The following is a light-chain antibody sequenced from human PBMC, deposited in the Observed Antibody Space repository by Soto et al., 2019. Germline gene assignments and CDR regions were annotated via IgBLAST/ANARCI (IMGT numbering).Light chain of an antibody. CDR2: AAS. J-gene: IGKJ2*01. CDR3: QQVDSFPHT. CDR1: QGISSY. Sequence: IQLTQSPSSLSASVGDRVTIACRASQGISSYLAWYQQKPGKAPQLLIYAASTLQSGVPSRFSGSGSGTDFTLTISSLQPEDFATYYCQQVDSFPHTFGQGTKLEV. V-gene: IGKV1-9*01.